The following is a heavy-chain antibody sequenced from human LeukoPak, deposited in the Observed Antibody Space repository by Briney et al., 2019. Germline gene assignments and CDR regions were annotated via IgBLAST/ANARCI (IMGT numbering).Heavy chain of an antibody. CDR1: GYTFTSYA. V-gene: IGHV7-4-1*02. D-gene: IGHD5-12*01. J-gene: IGHJ6*02. Sequence: ASVKVSCQASGYTFTSYAMNWVRQAPGQGLEWMGWINTNTGNPTYAQGFTGRFVFSLDTSVSTAYLQISSLKAEDTAVYYCAGRYSGYDWATKLSYSMGVWGQGTTVTVSS. CDR2: INTNTGNP. CDR3: AGRYSGYDWATKLSYSMGV.